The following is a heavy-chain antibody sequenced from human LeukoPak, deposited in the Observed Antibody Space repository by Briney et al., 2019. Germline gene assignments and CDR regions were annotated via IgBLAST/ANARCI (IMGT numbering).Heavy chain of an antibody. CDR1: GGSISSSNQY. CDR2: IYYSGST. D-gene: IGHD3-3*01. Sequence: PSETLSLTCIVSGGSISSSNQYWGWIRQPPGKGLEWIGSIYYSGSTYYNPSLKSRVTISVDTSKNQFSLKLSSVTAADTAVYYCARDSLYDFWSGYFYWGQGTLVTVSS. CDR3: ARDSLYDFWSGYFY. J-gene: IGHJ4*02. V-gene: IGHV4-39*07.